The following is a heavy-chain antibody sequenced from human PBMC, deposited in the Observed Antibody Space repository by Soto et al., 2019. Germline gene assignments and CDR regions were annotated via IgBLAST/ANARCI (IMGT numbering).Heavy chain of an antibody. CDR3: VREDNWNYEVGNYFDN. D-gene: IGHD1-7*01. Sequence: PSETLSLTCTVSGASISSGDYYWSWIRQPPGKGLEWIGYIFHSGSTYYNPSLKSRITLSIDMSNNQFSLNLRSVTAADTAVYYCVREDNWNYEVGNYFDNWGQGILVTVSS. CDR2: IFHSGST. CDR1: GASISSGDYY. V-gene: IGHV4-30-4*01. J-gene: IGHJ4*02.